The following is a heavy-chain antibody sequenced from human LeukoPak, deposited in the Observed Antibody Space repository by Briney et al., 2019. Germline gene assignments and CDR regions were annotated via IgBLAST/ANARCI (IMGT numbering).Heavy chain of an antibody. Sequence: GGSLRLSCAASGFTFSSYGMHWVRQAPGKGLEWVAFIRYDGSNKYYADSMKGRFTISRDNSKNTLYLQMNSLRAEDTAVYYCAKTYYYDSSGYCDYWGQGTLVTVSS. V-gene: IGHV3-30*02. CDR3: AKTYYYDSSGYCDY. CDR2: IRYDGSNK. J-gene: IGHJ4*02. D-gene: IGHD3-22*01. CDR1: GFTFSSYG.